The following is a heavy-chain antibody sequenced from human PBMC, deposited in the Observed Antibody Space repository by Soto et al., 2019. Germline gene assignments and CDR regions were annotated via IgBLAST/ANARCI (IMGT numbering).Heavy chain of an antibody. CDR3: AKVREDIVLLVALDY. CDR2: MSFDGSDI. V-gene: IGHV3-30*18. CDR1: GFDFSNYV. Sequence: GWSLRLSCAASGFDFSNYVLHWVRQAPGKGLEWVAVMSFDGSDIYYADSVKGRFTISRDNSKNTLYLQMNKLRPEDTAVYYCAKVREDIVLLVALDYWGQGTLVPVXS. D-gene: IGHD2-8*01. J-gene: IGHJ4*02.